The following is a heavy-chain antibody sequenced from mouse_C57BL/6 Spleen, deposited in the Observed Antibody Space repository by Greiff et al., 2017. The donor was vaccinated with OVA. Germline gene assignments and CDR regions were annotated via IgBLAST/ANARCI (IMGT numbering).Heavy chain of an antibody. J-gene: IGHJ2*01. CDR1: GYSITSGYY. D-gene: IGHD1-1*01. Sequence: EVQLQESGPGLVKPSQSLSLTCSVTGYSITSGYYWNWIRQFPGNKLEWMGYISYDGSNNYNPSLKNRISITRDTSKNQFFLKLNSVTTEDTAKYDSAIDYGSSYRGYFDDWGQGTTLTVSS. CDR3: AIDYGSSYRGYFDD. CDR2: ISYDGSN. V-gene: IGHV3-6*01.